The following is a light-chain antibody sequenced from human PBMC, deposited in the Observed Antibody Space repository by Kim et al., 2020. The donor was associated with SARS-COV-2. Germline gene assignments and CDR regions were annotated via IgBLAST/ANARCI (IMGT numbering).Light chain of an antibody. CDR1: QSVSSSY. CDR3: QQYGSSPGT. J-gene: IGKJ2*01. Sequence: LARWERAAPSCRASQSVSSSYLAWYQQKPGQAPRLLIYGASSMATGIPDRFSGSGSGTDFTLTISRLEPEDFAVYYCQQYGSSPGTFGQGTKLEI. V-gene: IGKV3-20*01. CDR2: GAS.